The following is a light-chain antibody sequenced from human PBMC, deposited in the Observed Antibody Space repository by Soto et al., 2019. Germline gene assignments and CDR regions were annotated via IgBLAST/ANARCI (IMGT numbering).Light chain of an antibody. CDR3: MQALQTPIT. CDR2: LGS. Sequence: IGMTQSPLSLPVTPGEPASFSCRSSQSLLHSNGYNYLDWYLQKPGQSPQLLIYLGSNRASGVPDRFSGSGSGTDFTLKISRVEAEDVGVYYCMQALQTPITFGQGTRLEIK. CDR1: QSLLHSNGYNY. J-gene: IGKJ5*01. V-gene: IGKV2-28*01.